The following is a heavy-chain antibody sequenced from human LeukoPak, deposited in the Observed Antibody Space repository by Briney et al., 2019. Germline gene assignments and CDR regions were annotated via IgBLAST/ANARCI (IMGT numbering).Heavy chain of an antibody. J-gene: IGHJ6*03. D-gene: IGHD3-10*01. Sequence: ASVKVSCKASGYTFTSYDINWVRQATGQGLEWMGWMNPNSGNTGYAQKFQGRVTMTRNTSISTAYMELSSLRSEDTAVYYCARARITMVRGVIGYYCYYMDVWGKGTTVTVSS. CDR2: MNPNSGNT. V-gene: IGHV1-8*01. CDR3: ARARITMVRGVIGYYCYYMDV. CDR1: GYTFTSYD.